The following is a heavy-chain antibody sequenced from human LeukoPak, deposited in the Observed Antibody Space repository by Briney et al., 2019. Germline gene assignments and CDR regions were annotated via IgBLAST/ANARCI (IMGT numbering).Heavy chain of an antibody. CDR3: ARGGRGYSGYDPISIDY. J-gene: IGHJ4*02. CDR1: GYTFTSYG. V-gene: IGHV1-18*01. Sequence: GSSVKVSCKASGYTFTSYGISWVRQAPGQGLEWMGWISAYNGNTNYAQKLPGRVTMTTDTSTSTAYMELRSLRSDDTAVYYCARGGRGYSGYDPISIDYWGQGTLVTVSS. CDR2: ISAYNGNT. D-gene: IGHD5-12*01.